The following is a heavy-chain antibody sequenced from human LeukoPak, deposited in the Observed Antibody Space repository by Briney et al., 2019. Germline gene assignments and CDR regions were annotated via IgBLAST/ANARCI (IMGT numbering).Heavy chain of an antibody. D-gene: IGHD1-26*01. CDR1: GGSFSGYY. CDR2: INHSGST. V-gene: IGHV4-34*01. J-gene: IGHJ3*02. CDR3: ARDKLISGSGAFDI. Sequence: SETLSLTCAVYGGSFSGYYWSWIRQPPGKGLEWIGEINHSGSTNYNPSLKSRVTISVDTSKNQFSLKLSSVTAADTAVYYCARDKLISGSGAFDIWGQGTMVTVSS.